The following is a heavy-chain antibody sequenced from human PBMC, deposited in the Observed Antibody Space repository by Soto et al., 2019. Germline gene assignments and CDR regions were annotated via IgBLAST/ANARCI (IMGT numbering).Heavy chain of an antibody. D-gene: IGHD3-22*01. CDR1: GGSISSSSYY. Sequence: SETLSLTCTVSGGSISSSSYYWGWIRQPPGKGLEWIGSIYYSGSTYYNPSLKSRVTISVDTSKNQFSLKLSSVTAADTAVYYCASPDSSGYEVDYWGQGTLVTVSS. J-gene: IGHJ4*02. CDR3: ASPDSSGYEVDY. V-gene: IGHV4-39*01. CDR2: IYYSGST.